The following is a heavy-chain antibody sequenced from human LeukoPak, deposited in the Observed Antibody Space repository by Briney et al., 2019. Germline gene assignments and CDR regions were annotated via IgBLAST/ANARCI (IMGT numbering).Heavy chain of an antibody. Sequence: GGSLRLSCAASGFTFSSYSMSWVRQAPGKGLEWVSSISSSSSYIYYADSVKGRFTISRDNAKNSLYLQMNSLGAEDRAVYYCARASPVGYDFWSGYRLYYYYMDVWGKGTTVTVSS. D-gene: IGHD3-3*01. CDR2: ISSSSSYI. CDR1: GFTFSSYS. J-gene: IGHJ6*03. V-gene: IGHV3-21*01. CDR3: ARASPVGYDFWSGYRLYYYYMDV.